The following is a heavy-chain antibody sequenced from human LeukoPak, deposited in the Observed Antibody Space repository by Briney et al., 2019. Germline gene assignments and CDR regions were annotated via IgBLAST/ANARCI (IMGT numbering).Heavy chain of an antibody. Sequence: ASVKVSCKASGGTFSSYAISWVRQAPGQGLEWMGRVIPILGIANYAQKFQGRVTITAHKSTSTPYMELTSLTSEATAVYYCARDWHGYYGSGSYHNYYYYGMDVWGQGTTVTVSS. CDR2: VIPILGIA. CDR1: GGTFSSYA. V-gene: IGHV1-69*04. D-gene: IGHD3-10*01. J-gene: IGHJ6*02. CDR3: ARDWHGYYGSGSYHNYYYYGMDV.